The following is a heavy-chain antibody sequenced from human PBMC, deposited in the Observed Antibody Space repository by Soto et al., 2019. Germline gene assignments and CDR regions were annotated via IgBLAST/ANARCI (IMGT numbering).Heavy chain of an antibody. CDR3: AKETDPRSVLDSSSTWGVD. V-gene: IGHV3-30*18. D-gene: IGHD6-6*01. CDR1: GITFTTYG. J-gene: IGHJ4*02. CDR2: VSYDGSNK. Sequence: QVQLVQSGGGVIQPGKSLRLSCAASGITFTTYGMHWVRQTPGKGLEWVAVVSYDGSNKYYANSVKGRFTISRDDSNNTLYLEMNSLRVDDTAVYYGAKETDPRSVLDSSSTWGVDCGQGTLVTVSS.